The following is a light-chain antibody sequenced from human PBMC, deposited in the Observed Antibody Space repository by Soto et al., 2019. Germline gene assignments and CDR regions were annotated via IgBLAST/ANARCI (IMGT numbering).Light chain of an antibody. V-gene: IGLV1-40*01. J-gene: IGLJ1*01. Sequence: QSVLTQPPSVSGAPEQRVTISCTGTTSSIGAGSDIHWYQQLPGKAPKLLIYSNSHRPSGVPSRFSGSKSGTSASLAITGLQAEDEGDYYCQYYDTSLSGLSGIYVFGSGTKLTVL. CDR3: QYYDTSLSGLSGIYV. CDR2: SNS. CDR1: TSSIGAGSD.